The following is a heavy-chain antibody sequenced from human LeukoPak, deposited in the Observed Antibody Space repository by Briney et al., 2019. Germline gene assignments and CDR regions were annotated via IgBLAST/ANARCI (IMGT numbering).Heavy chain of an antibody. CDR3: ARGNYDFWSGCSTHPYYYYMDV. CDR1: GGSISSYY. Sequence: SETLSLTCTVSGGSISSYYWSWIRQPAGKGLEWIGRIYTSGSTNYNPSLKSRVTMSVDTSKNQFSLKLSSVTAADTAVYYCARGNYDFWSGCSTHPYYYYMDVWRKGTTVTVSS. D-gene: IGHD3-3*01. CDR2: IYTSGST. J-gene: IGHJ6*03. V-gene: IGHV4-4*07.